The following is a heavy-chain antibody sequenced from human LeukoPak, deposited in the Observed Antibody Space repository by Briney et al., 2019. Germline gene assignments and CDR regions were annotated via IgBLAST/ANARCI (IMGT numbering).Heavy chain of an antibody. CDR2: IYYSGST. D-gene: IGHD6-19*01. V-gene: IGHV4-61*08. Sequence: PSETLSLTRTVSGGSISSGGYYWGWIRQPPGKGLEWTGYIYYSGSTNYNPSLKSRVTISVDTSKNQFSLKLSSVTAADTAIYYCARAVSGRFDYWGQGTLVTVSS. J-gene: IGHJ4*02. CDR1: GGSISSGGYY. CDR3: ARAVSGRFDY.